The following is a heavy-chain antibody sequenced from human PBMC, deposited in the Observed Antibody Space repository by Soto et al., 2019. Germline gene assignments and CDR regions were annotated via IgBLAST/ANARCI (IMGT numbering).Heavy chain of an antibody. CDR1: GYTFTSYG. CDR2: ISAYNGNT. V-gene: IGHV1-18*01. J-gene: IGHJ4*02. Sequence: QVQLVQSGAEVKKPGASVKVSCKASGYTFTSYGISWVRQAPGQGLEWMGWISAYNGNTNYAQKLQGRVTMTTDTSTGTAYRELRSLRSDDTAVYYCARITMVRGVIITWDYWGQGTLVTVSS. D-gene: IGHD3-10*01. CDR3: ARITMVRGVIITWDY.